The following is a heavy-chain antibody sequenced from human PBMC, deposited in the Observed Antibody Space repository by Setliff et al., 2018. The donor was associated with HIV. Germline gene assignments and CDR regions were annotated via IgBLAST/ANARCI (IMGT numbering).Heavy chain of an antibody. Sequence: PSETLSLICTVSGGSISSYYWSWIRQPPGKGLEWIGYIYTSGSTNYNPSLKSRVTISVDTSKNQFSLKLSSVTAADTAVYYCARGPGHDSSGYYYDYYYMDVWGKGTTVTVSS. CDR3: ARGPGHDSSGYYYDYYYMDV. CDR1: GGSISSYY. J-gene: IGHJ6*03. D-gene: IGHD3-22*01. CDR2: IYTSGST. V-gene: IGHV4-4*08.